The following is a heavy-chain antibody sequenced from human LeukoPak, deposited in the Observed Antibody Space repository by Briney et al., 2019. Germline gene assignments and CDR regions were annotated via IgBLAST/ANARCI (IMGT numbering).Heavy chain of an antibody. Sequence: GASVKVSCKSSGYTFTSYYMYWVRQAPGQGLEWMGIINPSGGSTSYAQKFQGRVTMTRDTSTSTVYMELSSLRSEDTAVYYCARNHLDRYYYDSSGTGPFDYWGQGTLVTVSS. D-gene: IGHD3-22*01. J-gene: IGHJ4*02. V-gene: IGHV1-46*01. CDR2: INPSGGST. CDR1: GYTFTSYY. CDR3: ARNHLDRYYYDSSGTGPFDY.